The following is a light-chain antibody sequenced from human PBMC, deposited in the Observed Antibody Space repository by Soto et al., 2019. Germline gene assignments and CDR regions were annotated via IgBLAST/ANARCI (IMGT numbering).Light chain of an antibody. J-gene: IGKJ1*01. CDR2: TTS. CDR3: QQGYSTPRT. Sequence: DIKMTQSPASLSESVGDRVTITCWASQSISSYLNWYQQKPGKDPKLLIYTTSGLQSGVPVRFSGSGSGTDFNLTISSLQTEDFATYYCQQGYSTPRTFGQGTKVDIK. CDR1: QSISSY. V-gene: IGKV1-39*01.